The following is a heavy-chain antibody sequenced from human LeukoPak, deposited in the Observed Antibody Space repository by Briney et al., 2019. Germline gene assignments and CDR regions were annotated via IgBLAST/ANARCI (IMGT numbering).Heavy chain of an antibody. V-gene: IGHV4-31*03. D-gene: IGHD5-18*01. J-gene: IGHJ4*02. CDR1: GGSISSGGYY. CDR3: ARDVAAPDTAMVPRFDY. CDR2: IYYSGST. Sequence: SQTLSLTCTVSGGSISSGGYYWSWIRQHPGKGLEWIGYIYYSGSTYYNPSLKSRVTISVDTSKNQFSLKLSSVTAADTAVYYCARDVAAPDTAMVPRFDYWGQGTLVTVSS.